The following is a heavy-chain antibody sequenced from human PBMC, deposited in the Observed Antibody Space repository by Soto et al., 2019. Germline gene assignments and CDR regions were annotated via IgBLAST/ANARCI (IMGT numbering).Heavy chain of an antibody. V-gene: IGHV4-34*01. J-gene: IGHJ5*02. CDR3: ATRITVFGLLIPPFDP. CDR1: GGSVNGYY. CDR2: INHPGGT. D-gene: IGHD3-3*01. Sequence: SETLSLTCGVYGGSVNGYYWNGIRQPPGKGLEWIGEINHPGGTYYNPSLKSRATMSVDTSKNQFTLRLSSVTAADTAIYYCATRITVFGLLIPPFDPWGQGTQVTVSS.